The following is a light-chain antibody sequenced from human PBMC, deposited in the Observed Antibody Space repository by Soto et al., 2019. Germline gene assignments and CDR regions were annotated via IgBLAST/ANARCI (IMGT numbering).Light chain of an antibody. V-gene: IGKV3-20*01. CDR2: GAS. CDR1: QSVSSN. CDR3: QKYGSSPQT. J-gene: IGKJ1*01. Sequence: EIGITKSRTTLSVSPGESATLSCRASQSVSSNLAGYQQKPGQAPRLLIYGASSRATGIPDRFSGSGSGTDLNFTISRLEPEDFAVYYCQKYGSSPQTFGQGTKVDI.